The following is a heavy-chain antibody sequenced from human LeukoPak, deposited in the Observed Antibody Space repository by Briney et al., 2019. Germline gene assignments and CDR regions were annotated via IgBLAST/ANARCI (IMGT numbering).Heavy chain of an antibody. Sequence: TSVKVPCKASGYTFTGYYMHWVRQAPGQGLEWMGWINPNSGGTNYAQKFQGRVTMTRDTSISTAYMELSRLRSDDTAVYYCARLNPPCSSTSCYDYGDYGTGLDPWGQGTLVTVSS. V-gene: IGHV1-2*02. J-gene: IGHJ5*02. CDR1: GYTFTGYY. CDR2: INPNSGGT. CDR3: ARLNPPCSSTSCYDYGDYGTGLDP. D-gene: IGHD2-2*01.